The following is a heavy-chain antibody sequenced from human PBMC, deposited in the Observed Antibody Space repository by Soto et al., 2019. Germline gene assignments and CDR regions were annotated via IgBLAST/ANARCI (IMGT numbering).Heavy chain of an antibody. CDR1: GYTFISYG. Sequence: QVQLVQSGAEVKKTGASVEVSCKASGYTFISYGISWVRQAPGQGLEWMGWISPYNGKTNYAQTFQGRATMTPDRSTSTAYMELRSLRSDDTAVYYCAGAGFSTSWLGLLGTGAHGVEIDFWGQGTLVTVSS. D-gene: IGHD6-13*01. CDR2: ISPYNGKT. J-gene: IGHJ4*02. CDR3: AGAGFSTSWLGLLGTGAHGVEIDF. V-gene: IGHV1-18*01.